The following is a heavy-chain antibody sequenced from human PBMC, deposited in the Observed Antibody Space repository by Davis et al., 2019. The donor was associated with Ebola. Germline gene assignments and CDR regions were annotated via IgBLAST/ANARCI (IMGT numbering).Heavy chain of an antibody. V-gene: IGHV1-69*13. CDR2: IIPFFGTA. D-gene: IGHD3-10*01. J-gene: IGHJ4*02. CDR1: GGTFSSYA. CDR3: ARGPLRGGFGELLPHDY. Sequence: AASVKVSCKASGGTFSSYAISWVRQAPGQGLEWMGGIIPFFGTANYAQKFQGRVTITADESTSTAYMELSSLRSEDTAVYYCARGPLRGGFGELLPHDYWGQGTLVTVSS.